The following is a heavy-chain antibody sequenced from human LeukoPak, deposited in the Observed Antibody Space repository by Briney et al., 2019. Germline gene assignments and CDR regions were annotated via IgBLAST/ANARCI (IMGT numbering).Heavy chain of an antibody. CDR3: ARGQKYRNGYTVTELGSGYFDY. CDR2: IYYSGRT. V-gene: IGHV4-59*01. CDR1: GGSISSYY. D-gene: IGHD5-18*01. Sequence: KSSETLSLTCTVSGGSISSYYWSWIRQPPGKGLEWIGYIYYSGRTNYNPSLKSRVTISVDTSKNQFSLTLSSVTAADTAVYYCARGQKYRNGYTVTELGSGYFDYWGQGTLVTVSS. J-gene: IGHJ4*02.